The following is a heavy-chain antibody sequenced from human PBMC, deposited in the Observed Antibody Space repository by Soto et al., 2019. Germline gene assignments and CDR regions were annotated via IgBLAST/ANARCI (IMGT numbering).Heavy chain of an antibody. J-gene: IGHJ6*02. CDR2: ISAYNGDT. Sequence: ASVKVSCKASGYAFISYGFSWVRQAPGQGLEWMGWISAYNGDTNYPQKFQARVTMTTDTSTSTAYLDLRSLRSDDTAVYYCARSSGTYPPSRYYYGLDVWGQGTTVTVSS. CDR3: ARSSGTYPPSRYYYGLDV. D-gene: IGHD1-26*01. V-gene: IGHV1-18*01. CDR1: GYAFISYG.